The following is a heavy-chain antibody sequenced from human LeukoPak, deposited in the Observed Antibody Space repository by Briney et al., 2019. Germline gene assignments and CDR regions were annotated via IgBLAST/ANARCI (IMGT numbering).Heavy chain of an antibody. CDR3: AREPYGYCSSTSCYRGAFDI. Sequence: PSETLSLTCSVSGGSIDSSSYYWAWIRQPPGKGLEWIGTIYHSGNTYYNPSLKSRVTISVDTSKNQFSLKLSSVTAADTAVYYCAREPYGYCSSTSCYRGAFDIWGQGTMVTVSS. V-gene: IGHV4-39*07. CDR1: GGSIDSSSYY. CDR2: IYHSGNT. J-gene: IGHJ3*02. D-gene: IGHD2-2*03.